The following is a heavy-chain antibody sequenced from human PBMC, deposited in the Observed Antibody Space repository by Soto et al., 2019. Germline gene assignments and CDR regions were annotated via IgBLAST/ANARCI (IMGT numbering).Heavy chain of an antibody. CDR3: ARDVDVLTAPPGDY. J-gene: IGHJ4*02. CDR2: ISHYNDNT. Sequence: GASVKVSCKASGYTFTTYGINWVRQAPGQGLEWMGWISHYNDNTNYAQNFQGRVTMTTDTSTNTAYMELRTLRSDDTAVYYCARDVDVLTAPPGDYWGQGTLVTVSS. CDR1: GYTFTTYG. D-gene: IGHD2-21*02. V-gene: IGHV1-18*04.